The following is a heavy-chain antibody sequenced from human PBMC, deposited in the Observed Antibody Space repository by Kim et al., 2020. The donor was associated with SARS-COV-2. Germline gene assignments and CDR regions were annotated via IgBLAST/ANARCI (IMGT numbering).Heavy chain of an antibody. D-gene: IGHD6-19*01. CDR1: GYTFTSYG. CDR3: ARTLCGWYSRNNCYYGMDV. V-gene: IGHV1-18*01. CDR2: ISAYNGNT. J-gene: IGHJ6*02. Sequence: ASVKVSCKASGYTFTSYGISWVRQAPGQGLEWMGWISAYNGNTNYAQKLQGRVTMTTDTSTSTAYMELRSLRSDDTAVYYCARTLCGWYSRNNCYYGMDVWGQGTTVTVSS.